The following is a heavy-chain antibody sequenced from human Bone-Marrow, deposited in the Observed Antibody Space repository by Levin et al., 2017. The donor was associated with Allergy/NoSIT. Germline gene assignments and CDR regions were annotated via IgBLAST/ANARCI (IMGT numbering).Heavy chain of an antibody. D-gene: IGHD4-23*01. CDR1: GGSITSSSYF. V-gene: IGHV4-39*07. CDR2: IYGTGTT. Sequence: SQTLSLTCTVSGGSITSSSYFWGWIRQTPGEGLEHIGSIYGTGTTYYSPSLRSRVTMSVDTSKKQFSLRLTSVTAADTAMYYCARVFSNCMFAKCGKGWFDPWGPGILVTVSS. J-gene: IGHJ5*02. CDR3: ARVFSNCMFAKCGKGWFDP.